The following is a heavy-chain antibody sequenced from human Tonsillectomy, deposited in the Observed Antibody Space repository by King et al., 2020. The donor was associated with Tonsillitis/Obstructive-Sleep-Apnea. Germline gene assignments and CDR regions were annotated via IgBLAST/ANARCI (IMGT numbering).Heavy chain of an antibody. CDR2: IKSKTDGGTS. CDR3: TTHMDV. Sequence: VQLVESGGGLVKPGGSLILSCAASGFTFSNAWMSWVRQAPGKGLEWGGRIKSKTDGGTSDYAAPVKGRFTISRDDSKNTLYLQMNSLKTEDTAVYYGTTHMDVWGKGTTVTGSS. CDR1: GFTFSNAW. V-gene: IGHV3-15*01. J-gene: IGHJ6*03.